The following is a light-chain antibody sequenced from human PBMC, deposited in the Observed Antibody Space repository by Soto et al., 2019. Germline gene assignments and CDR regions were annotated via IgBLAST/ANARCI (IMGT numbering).Light chain of an antibody. J-gene: IGLJ2*01. CDR1: SGHSNYA. CDR2: VNSEGSH. V-gene: IGLV4-69*01. CDR3: QTWGTGIHVL. Sequence: QSVLTQSPSASASLGASVKLTCTMSSGHSNYAIAWHQQQPGKGPRYLMKVNSEGSHSKGDGIPDRFSGSSSGTERYLTISSLQSEDEADYYCQTWGTGIHVLFGVGTQLTVL.